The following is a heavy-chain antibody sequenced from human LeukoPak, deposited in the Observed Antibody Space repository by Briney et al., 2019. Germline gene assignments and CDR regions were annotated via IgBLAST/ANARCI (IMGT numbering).Heavy chain of an antibody. Sequence: GGTLRLSCAASGFTFSSYAMSWVRQAPGKGLEWVSAIGSYATSTYYADSVKGRFTISRDNSKNTLYLQMNSLRAEDTAVYYCAKDLRIAVAGTDYWGQGTLVTVSS. J-gene: IGHJ4*02. CDR2: IGSYATST. D-gene: IGHD6-19*01. V-gene: IGHV3-23*01. CDR1: GFTFSSYA. CDR3: AKDLRIAVAGTDY.